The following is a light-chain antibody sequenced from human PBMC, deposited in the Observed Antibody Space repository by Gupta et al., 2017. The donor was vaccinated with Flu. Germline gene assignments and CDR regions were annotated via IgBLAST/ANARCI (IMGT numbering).Light chain of an antibody. CDR2: DVT. J-gene: IGLJ1*01. V-gene: IGLV2-14*03. CDR1: SSDVGGYHY. CDR3: SSYTSSTTLGV. Sequence: QSALTQPASVSGSPGQSITISSPGTSSDVGGYHYVSWYQHHPGKAPKLVIYDVTNRPSGVAHRFSGSKSGNTASLTISGLQAEDEADYYCSSYTSSTTLGVFGTGTKVTVL.